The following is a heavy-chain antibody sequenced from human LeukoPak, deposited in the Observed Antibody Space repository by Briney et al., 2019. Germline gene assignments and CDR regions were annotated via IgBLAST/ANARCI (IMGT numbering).Heavy chain of an antibody. CDR3: ARLDYYDSKYDY. Sequence: GGSLGLSCAASGFTVSSNYMSWVRQAPGKGLEWVSVNYSGGSTYYADSVKGRFTISRDNSKNTLYLQMNSLRAEDTAVYYCARLDYYDSKYDYWGQGTLVTVSS. V-gene: IGHV3-53*01. J-gene: IGHJ4*02. CDR2: NYSGGST. CDR1: GFTVSSNY. D-gene: IGHD3-22*01.